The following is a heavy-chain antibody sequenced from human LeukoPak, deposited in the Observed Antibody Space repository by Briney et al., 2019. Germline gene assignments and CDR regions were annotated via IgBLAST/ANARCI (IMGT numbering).Heavy chain of an antibody. J-gene: IGHJ3*02. D-gene: IGHD2-2*02. CDR2: IYTSGST. CDR1: GGSISSYY. Sequence: PSETLSLTCTVSGGSISSYYWSWIRQPAGKGLEWIGRIYTSGSTNYNPSLKSRVTMSVDTSKNQFSLKLSSVTAADTAVYYCARSVIVVVPAAIKFKNDAFDIWGQGTMVTVSS. V-gene: IGHV4-4*07. CDR3: ARSVIVVVPAAIKFKNDAFDI.